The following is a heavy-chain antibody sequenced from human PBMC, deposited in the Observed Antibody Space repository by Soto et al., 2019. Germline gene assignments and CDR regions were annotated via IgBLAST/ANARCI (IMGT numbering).Heavy chain of an antibody. J-gene: IGHJ6*02. V-gene: IGHV3-23*01. D-gene: IGHD2-15*01. CDR1: GFTFSSYA. CDR3: AKVIHCSGGSCYGVYYYGMGV. CDR2: ISGSGGST. Sequence: GGSLRLSCAASGFTFSSYAMSWVRQAPGKGLEWVSAISGSGGSTYYADSVKGRFTISRGNSKNTLYLQMNSLRAEDTAVYYCAKVIHCSGGSCYGVYYYGMGVWGQGTTVTVSS.